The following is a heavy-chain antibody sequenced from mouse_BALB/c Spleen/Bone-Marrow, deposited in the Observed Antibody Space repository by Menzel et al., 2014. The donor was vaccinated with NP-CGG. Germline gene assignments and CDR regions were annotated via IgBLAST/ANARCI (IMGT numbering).Heavy chain of an antibody. J-gene: IGHJ3*01. CDR1: GYNFTSYT. D-gene: IGHD4-1*01. CDR2: IVPSSGYT. Sequence: QVQLQHSGPELARPGASVKMSCKASGYNFTSYTIQWAKRRPGQGLEWVGYIVPSSGYTDYNQKFKDKTTLTADNSSSTSYLQLCSLTSGYSSVYYCAWEVRAGAWFRNWDLETLFSVFA. V-gene: IGHV1-4*02. CDR3: AWEVRAGAWFRN.